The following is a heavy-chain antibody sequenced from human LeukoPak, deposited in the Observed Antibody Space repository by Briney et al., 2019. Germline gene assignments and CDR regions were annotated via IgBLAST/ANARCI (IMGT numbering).Heavy chain of an antibody. V-gene: IGHV4-34*01. CDR2: INHSGST. J-gene: IGHJ4*02. D-gene: IGHD6-19*01. CDR3: ARGFGQWQVLKPAYSDY. Sequence: PSETLSLTCAVYGGSFSGYYWSWIRQPPGKGLEWIGEINHSGSTNYNPSLKSRVTISVDTSKNQFSLKLSSVTAADTAVYYCARGFGQWQVLKPAYSDYWGQGTLVTVSS. CDR1: GGSFSGYY.